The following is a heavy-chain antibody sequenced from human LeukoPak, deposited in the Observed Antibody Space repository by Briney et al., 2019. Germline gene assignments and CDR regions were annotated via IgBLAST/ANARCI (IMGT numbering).Heavy chain of an antibody. CDR1: GYTFTSYG. J-gene: IGHJ4*02. CDR2: ISAYNGNT. V-gene: IGHV1-18*01. CDR3: ATVGLITFDFWSGYHFDY. D-gene: IGHD3-3*01. Sequence: GASVKVSCQASGYTFTSYGISWVRQAPGQGLEWVGWISAYNGNTNYAQKLQGRVTMTTDTSTSTAYMELSSLRSEDTAVYYCATVGLITFDFWSGYHFDYWGQGTLVTVSS.